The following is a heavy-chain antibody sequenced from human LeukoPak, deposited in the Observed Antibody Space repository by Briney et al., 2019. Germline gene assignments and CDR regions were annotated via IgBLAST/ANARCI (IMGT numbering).Heavy chain of an antibody. D-gene: IGHD3-10*01. J-gene: IGHJ4*02. CDR2: IYHSGST. Sequence: SETLSLTCTVSGYSISSGYYWGWIRQPPGKGLEWIGSIYHSGSTYYNPSLKSRVTISVDTSKNQFSLKLSSVTAADTAVYYCARIIGFGPYFDYWGQGTLVTVSS. CDR3: ARIIGFGPYFDY. CDR1: GYSISSGYY. V-gene: IGHV4-38-2*02.